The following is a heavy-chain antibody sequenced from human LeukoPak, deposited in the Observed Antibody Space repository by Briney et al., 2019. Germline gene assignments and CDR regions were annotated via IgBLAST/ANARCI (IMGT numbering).Heavy chain of an antibody. CDR2: IYYSGST. D-gene: IGHD2-21*01. V-gene: IGHV4-61*01. J-gene: IGHJ6*02. CDR1: GGSISSSSYY. Sequence: SQTLSLTCTVSGGSISSSSYYWSWIRQPPGKGLEWIGYIYYSGSTNYNPSLKSRVTISVDTSKNQFSLKLSSVTAADTAVYYCARDGEHGMDVWGQGTTVTVSS. CDR3: ARDGEHGMDV.